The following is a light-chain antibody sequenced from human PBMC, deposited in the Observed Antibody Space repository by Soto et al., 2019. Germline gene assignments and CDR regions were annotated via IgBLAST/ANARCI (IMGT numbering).Light chain of an antibody. CDR1: TSNIGSNT. V-gene: IGLV1-44*01. CDR3: AAWADSLNGVV. CDR2: NNN. J-gene: IGLJ2*01. Sequence: QSVLTQPPSASGSPGQRVTISCSGSTSNIGSNTVNWYQQLPGTAPKLLMYNNNQRPSGVPDRFSGSKSGTSASLAISGLQSEDEADYHCAAWADSLNGVVFGGGTKLTVL.